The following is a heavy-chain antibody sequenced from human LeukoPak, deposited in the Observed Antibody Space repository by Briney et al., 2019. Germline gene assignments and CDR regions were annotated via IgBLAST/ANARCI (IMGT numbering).Heavy chain of an antibody. D-gene: IGHD6-19*01. V-gene: IGHV1-24*01. CDR2: FDPEDGET. CDR3: ATGVAVAARPYYFDY. Sequence: ASVKVSCKVSGYTLTELSMHWVRQAPGKGLEWMGGFDPEDGETIYTQKFQGRVTMTEGTSTDTAYMELSSLRSEDTALYYCATGVAVAARPYYFDYWGQGTLVTVSS. J-gene: IGHJ4*02. CDR1: GYTLTELS.